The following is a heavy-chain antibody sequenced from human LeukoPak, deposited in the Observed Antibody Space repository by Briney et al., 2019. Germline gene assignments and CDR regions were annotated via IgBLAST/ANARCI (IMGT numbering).Heavy chain of an antibody. V-gene: IGHV4-39*01. CDR2: IYYSGST. CDR3: ARFVDYYDSSGYSRHAFDI. J-gene: IGHJ3*02. D-gene: IGHD3-22*01. Sequence: SETLSLTCTVSGGSISSSRYYWGWIRQPPGKGLEWIGSIYYSGSTYYNPSLKSRVTISVDTSKNQSSLKLSSVTAADTAVYYCARFVDYYDSSGYSRHAFDIWGQGTMVTVSS. CDR1: GGSISSSRYY.